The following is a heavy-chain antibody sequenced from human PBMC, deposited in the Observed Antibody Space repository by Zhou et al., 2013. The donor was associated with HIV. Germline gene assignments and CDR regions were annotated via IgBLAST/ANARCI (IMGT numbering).Heavy chain of an antibody. J-gene: IGHJ4*02. CDR1: GGTFSSYA. V-gene: IGHV1-69*05. CDR3: ARDVGATKVSYFDY. D-gene: IGHD1-26*01. Sequence: QVQVVQSGTEVKKPGSSVKVSCKASGGTFSSYAINWVRQAPGQGLEWMGGIIPLFGTANYAQKFQGRLTITTDESTSTAYMELVSLRSEDTAVYYCARDVGATKVSYFDYWGQGTLVTVSS. CDR2: IIPLFGTA.